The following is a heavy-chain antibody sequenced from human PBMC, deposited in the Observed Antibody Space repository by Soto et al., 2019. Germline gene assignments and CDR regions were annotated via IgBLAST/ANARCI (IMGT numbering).Heavy chain of an antibody. V-gene: IGHV3-30*18. J-gene: IGHJ4*02. Sequence: VQLVESGGGLVQPGGSLRLSCAASGFTFSSYEMNWVRQAPGKGLEWVAVISYEGSDHYYADSVKGRFAVSRDNSKNTLFLQMNSLRAEDTAVYYCAKEHSGLYSRHYFDFWGQGTLVTVSS. CDR1: GFTFSSYE. CDR3: AKEHSGLYSRHYFDF. D-gene: IGHD6-19*01. CDR2: ISYEGSDH.